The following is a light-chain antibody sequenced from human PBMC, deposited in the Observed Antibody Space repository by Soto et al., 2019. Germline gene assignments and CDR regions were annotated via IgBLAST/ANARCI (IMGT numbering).Light chain of an antibody. V-gene: IGKV3-11*01. CDR1: QSIRSY. CDR3: QQRSNWVT. Sequence: EIVLTQSPATLSLSPGERATLSCRASQSIRSYLAWYQQKPGQAPRLLIYDASNRATGIPARFSGSGSGTDFTLTSSSLEPEDFAVYYCQQRSNWVTFGGGTKVEIK. CDR2: DAS. J-gene: IGKJ4*01.